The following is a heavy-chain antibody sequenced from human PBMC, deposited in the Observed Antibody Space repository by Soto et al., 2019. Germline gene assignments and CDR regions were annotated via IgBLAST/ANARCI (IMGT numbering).Heavy chain of an antibody. CDR1: GVTVSSYY. CDR2: IYSAGSA. V-gene: IGHV3-66*01. J-gene: IGHJ4*02. CDR3: ARVPSSNYHYFDY. Sequence: EVQLVESGGCLVQPGGSLRLSCAASGVTVSSYYMSWVRQAPGKGLEWVSVIYSAGSADFADSVKGRFTISRDNSKNTLYLQMSSLRAEDTAVYYCARVPSSNYHYFDYWGQGTLVTVSS. D-gene: IGHD6-13*01.